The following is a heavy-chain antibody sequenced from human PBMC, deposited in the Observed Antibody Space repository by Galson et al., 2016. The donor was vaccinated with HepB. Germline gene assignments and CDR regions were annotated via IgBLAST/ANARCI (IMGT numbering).Heavy chain of an antibody. V-gene: IGHV3-72*01. CDR2: IMNDVENYAT. D-gene: IGHD7-27*01. CDR1: GFTFTDHY. Sequence: SLRLSCAASGFTFTDHYIEWVRQAPGKGLEWIGLIMNDVENYATYYAASVRGRFTTSRDDSKNFVYLQMNSLKIEDTAVYYCADLGDFDYWGQGTLVTVSS. CDR3: ADLGDFDY. J-gene: IGHJ4*02.